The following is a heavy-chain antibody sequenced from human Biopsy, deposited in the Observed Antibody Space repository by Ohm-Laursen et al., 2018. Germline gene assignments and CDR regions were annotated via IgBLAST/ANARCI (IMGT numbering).Heavy chain of an antibody. CDR3: TRGGYYYDSLAYYYWFDP. J-gene: IGHJ5*02. Sequence: SSVTVSCKASGYTFTGYHVHWVRQAPGQGLEWMGWINAKTGDTNYAQKFQGRVTMARDTSISTAYVDLSSLRSDDTAVYYCTRGGYYYDSLAYYYWFDPWGQGTLVTVSS. CDR1: GYTFTGYH. D-gene: IGHD3-22*01. V-gene: IGHV1-2*02. CDR2: INAKTGDT.